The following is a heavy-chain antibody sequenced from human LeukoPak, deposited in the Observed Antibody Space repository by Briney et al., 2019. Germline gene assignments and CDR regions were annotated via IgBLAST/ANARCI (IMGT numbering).Heavy chain of an antibody. Sequence: ASVKVSCKASGYTFTGYYMHWVRQAPGQGLEWMGWINPNSGGTNHAQKLQGRVTMTTDTSTSTAYMELRSLRSDDTAVYYCARLGANDAFDIWGQGTMVTVSS. CDR1: GYTFTGYY. D-gene: IGHD4/OR15-4a*01. J-gene: IGHJ3*02. CDR3: ARLGANDAFDI. V-gene: IGHV1-2*02. CDR2: INPNSGGT.